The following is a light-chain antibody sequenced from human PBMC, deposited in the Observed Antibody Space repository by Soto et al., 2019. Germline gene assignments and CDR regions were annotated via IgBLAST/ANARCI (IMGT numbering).Light chain of an antibody. Sequence: QSVLTQPPSVSGAPGQRVTISCTGSGSNIGAGYDVPWYQQLPGTAPKLLFSANIKRPSGVPDRFSVSKSGTSASLAITGLQAEDEADYYCQPYDSGLSGVVFGGGTKLTVL. V-gene: IGLV1-40*01. CDR1: GSNIGAGYD. J-gene: IGLJ2*01. CDR2: ANI. CDR3: QPYDSGLSGVV.